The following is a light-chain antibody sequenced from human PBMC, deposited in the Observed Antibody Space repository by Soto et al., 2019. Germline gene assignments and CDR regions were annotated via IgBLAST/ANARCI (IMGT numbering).Light chain of an antibody. J-gene: IGKJ2*01. CDR3: QQRSDWEYT. V-gene: IGKV3-11*01. CDR2: EAS. CDR1: ESVSKY. Sequence: EIVLTQTPATLSLSPGERATLSSRASESVSKYLAWYQQKPGQAPRLLIYEASNRATGIPARFSGFGSGTDFTLTISSLESEDFAVYYCQQRSDWEYTFGQGTKLEIK.